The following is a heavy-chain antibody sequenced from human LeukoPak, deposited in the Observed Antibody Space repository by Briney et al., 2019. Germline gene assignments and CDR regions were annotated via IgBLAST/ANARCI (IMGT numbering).Heavy chain of an antibody. CDR1: GYTFTGNY. Sequence: ASVKVSCKASGYTFTGNYMHWVRQAPGQGLEWMGWINPNSGGTNYAQKFQGRVAMTRDTSISTAYMELSSLGSDDTAVYYCARDSRRDGYNIFDYWGQGTLVTVSS. CDR3: ARDSRRDGYNIFDY. CDR2: INPNSGGT. J-gene: IGHJ4*02. D-gene: IGHD5-24*01. V-gene: IGHV1-2*02.